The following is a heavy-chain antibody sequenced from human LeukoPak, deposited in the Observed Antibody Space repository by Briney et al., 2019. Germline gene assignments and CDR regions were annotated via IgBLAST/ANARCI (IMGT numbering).Heavy chain of an antibody. V-gene: IGHV3-74*01. CDR2: INKDGSST. CDR1: GFTFSSYW. J-gene: IGHJ4*02. D-gene: IGHD6-13*01. CDR3: ARDGAAAGTDYFDY. Sequence: GGSLRLSCAASGFTFSSYWMHWVRQAPGKRLVWVSRINKDGSSTSYADSVKGRFTISRDNTKNTLFLQMNSLRAEDTAVYYCARDGAAAGTDYFDYWGQGTLVTVSS.